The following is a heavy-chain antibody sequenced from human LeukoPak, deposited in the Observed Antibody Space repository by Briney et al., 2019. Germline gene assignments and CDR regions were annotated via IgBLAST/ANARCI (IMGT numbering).Heavy chain of an antibody. CDR2: INTDGSST. CDR3: ARDDILTGYTLDY. CDR1: GFTFSRYW. Sequence: GGSLRLSCAASGFTFSRYWMHWVRQAPGNGLLWVSRINTDGSSTSYADSVKGRFTVSRDNAKNTLYLQMNSLRAEDTAVYYCARDDILTGYTLDYWGQGTLVTVSS. D-gene: IGHD3-9*01. J-gene: IGHJ4*02. V-gene: IGHV3-74*01.